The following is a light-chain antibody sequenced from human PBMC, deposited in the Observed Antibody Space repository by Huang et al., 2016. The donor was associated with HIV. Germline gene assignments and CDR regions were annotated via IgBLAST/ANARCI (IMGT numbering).Light chain of an antibody. Sequence: EVVMTQSPALLSVSPGERATFSCRASQSVTSNLAWYQQKPGQAPRLLIYSASTRATGSQARFSGSGSGTECTLTISSLQSEDVAVYYCQHYNNWPWWTFGQGTKVEIK. CDR3: QHYNNWPWWT. J-gene: IGKJ1*01. CDR2: SAS. V-gene: IGKV3-15*01. CDR1: QSVTSN.